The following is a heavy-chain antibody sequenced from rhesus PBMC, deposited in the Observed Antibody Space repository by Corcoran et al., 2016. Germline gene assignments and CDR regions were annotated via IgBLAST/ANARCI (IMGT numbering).Heavy chain of an antibody. CDR3: ARDCYGNYYGLDS. D-gene: IGHD4-35*01. J-gene: IGHJ6*01. CDR1: GGSIRSSYYY. CDR2: LSYSGST. Sequence: QVQLQESGPGLVKPSETLSLTCAVSGGSIRSSYYYWTWIRQAPGKGLEWIVYLSYSGSTSYNPSLKSRVTISRDTAKNQFSLKLSSVTAADTAVYYCARDCYGNYYGLDSWGQGVVVTVSS. V-gene: IGHV4-122*02.